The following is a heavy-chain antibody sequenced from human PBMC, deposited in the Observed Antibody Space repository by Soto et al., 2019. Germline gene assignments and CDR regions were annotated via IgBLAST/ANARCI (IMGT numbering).Heavy chain of an antibody. D-gene: IGHD4-4*01. CDR2: ISGSGDTT. CDR1: GFTFSSYA. J-gene: IGHJ4*02. Sequence: EVQLLESGGGLVQPGGSLRLSCAASGFTFSSYAMTWVRQAPGKGLEWVSMISGSGDTTFYPDSVKGRFTISRDNSKNTLYLEMNSMSAEDTAVYYWAKDRPKVSTSSIDYWGQGTLVTVSS. CDR3: AKDRPKVSTSSIDY. V-gene: IGHV3-23*01.